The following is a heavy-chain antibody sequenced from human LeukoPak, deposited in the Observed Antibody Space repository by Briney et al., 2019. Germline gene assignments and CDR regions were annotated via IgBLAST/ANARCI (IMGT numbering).Heavy chain of an antibody. J-gene: IGHJ6*03. V-gene: IGHV1-46*01. CDR2: INPSGGDT. CDR3: ARMGTFYYYYVDV. CDR1: GYILSSYN. D-gene: IGHD7-27*01. Sequence: ASVKVSCKASGYILSSYNMHWVRQAPGQGLEWLGIINPSGGDTKYAQKFQGRVTLTRDKSTSTVYMELSSLTSDDTAVYYCARMGTFYYYYVDVWGKGTTVTISS.